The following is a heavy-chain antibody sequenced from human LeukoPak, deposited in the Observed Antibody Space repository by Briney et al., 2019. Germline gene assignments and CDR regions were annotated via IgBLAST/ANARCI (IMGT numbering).Heavy chain of an antibody. Sequence: PGRSLRLSCAASGFTFSSYAMHWVRQAPGKGLEWVAVISYDGSNKYYADSVKGRFTISGDNSKNTLYLQMNSLRAEDTAVYYCARGYSTYFDYWGQGTLVTVSS. V-gene: IGHV3-30*04. CDR1: GFTFSSYA. CDR3: ARGYSTYFDY. CDR2: ISYDGSNK. D-gene: IGHD6-13*01. J-gene: IGHJ4*02.